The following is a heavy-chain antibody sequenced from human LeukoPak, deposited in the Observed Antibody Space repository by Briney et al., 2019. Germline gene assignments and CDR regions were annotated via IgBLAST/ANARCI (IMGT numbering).Heavy chain of an antibody. CDR2: IYYSGRT. CDR3: ARILYSNNIDY. V-gene: IGHV4-38-2*02. CDR1: GYSISRGYY. J-gene: IGHJ4*02. Sequence: PSETLSLTCTVSGYSISRGYYWGWIRQPPGKGLEWIGSIYYSGRTYYNQSLKSRVTISVDTSKNQFSLKLNSVTAADTAVYYCARILYSNNIDYWGQGTLVTVSS. D-gene: IGHD2/OR15-2a*01.